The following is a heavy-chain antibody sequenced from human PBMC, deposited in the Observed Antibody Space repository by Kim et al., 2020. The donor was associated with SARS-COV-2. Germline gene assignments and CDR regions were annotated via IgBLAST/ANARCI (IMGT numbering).Heavy chain of an antibody. Sequence: SETLSLTCTVSGGSISSYYWSWIRQPPGKGLEWIGYIYYSGSTNYNPSLKSRVTISVDTSKNQFSLKLSSVTAADTAVYYCARGHARRRYYYGMDVWGQGTTVTVSS. D-gene: IGHD2-8*01. CDR3: ARGHARRRYYYGMDV. V-gene: IGHV4-59*01. CDR1: GGSISSYY. J-gene: IGHJ6*02. CDR2: IYYSGST.